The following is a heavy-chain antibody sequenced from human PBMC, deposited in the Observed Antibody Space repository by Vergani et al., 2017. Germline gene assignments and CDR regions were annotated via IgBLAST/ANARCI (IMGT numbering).Heavy chain of an antibody. J-gene: IGHJ6*03. CDR3: ARGARARWYYYYYMDV. CDR2: ISGSGGST. Sequence: EVQLVESGGGLVQPGGSLRLSCAASGFTFSSYAMSWVRQAPGQGLEWVSAISGSGGSTYYADSVKGRFTISRDNSKNTLYLQMNSLRAEDTAVYYCARGARARWYYYYYMDVWGKGTTVTVSS. V-gene: IGHV3-23*04. D-gene: IGHD4-23*01. CDR1: GFTFSSYA.